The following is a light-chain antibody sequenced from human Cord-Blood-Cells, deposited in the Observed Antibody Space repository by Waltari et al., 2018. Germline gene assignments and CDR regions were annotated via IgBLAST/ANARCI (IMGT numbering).Light chain of an antibody. V-gene: IGKV3-15*01. CDR2: GAS. CDR3: QQYNNWWT. J-gene: IGKJ1*01. CDR1: QSVSSN. Sequence: EIVMTHAADTLSVSPGERATLSCRASQSVSSNLAWYQQKPGQAPRLLIYGASTRATGIPARFSGSGSGTEFTLTISSLQSEDFAVYYCQQYNNWWTFGQGTKVEIK.